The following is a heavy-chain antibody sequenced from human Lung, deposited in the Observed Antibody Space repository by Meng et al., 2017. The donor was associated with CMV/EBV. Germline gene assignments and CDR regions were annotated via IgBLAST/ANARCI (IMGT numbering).Heavy chain of an antibody. CDR3: AHRALYYDFWSGYYIPRYVMDF. D-gene: IGHD3-3*01. V-gene: IGHV2-5*01. CDR1: WFSLSTSGVG. CDR2: IYWNDDK. Sequence: SGXXLVXPTPTLTLTCTFSWFSLSTSGVGVGWIRQPPGKALEWLALIYWNDDKRYSPSLKSRLTITKDTSKNQVVLTMTNMDPVDTATYYCAHRALYYDFWSGYYIPRYVMDFXRQGXTVTVSS. J-gene: IGHJ6*02.